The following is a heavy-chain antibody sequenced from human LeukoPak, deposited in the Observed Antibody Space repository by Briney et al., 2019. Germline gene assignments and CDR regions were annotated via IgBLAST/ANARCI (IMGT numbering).Heavy chain of an antibody. D-gene: IGHD1-26*01. CDR1: GYTFTSYY. CDR3: AREGSGSYGGRIFDY. J-gene: IGHJ4*02. V-gene: IGHV1-46*01. Sequence: ASVKVSCKASGYTFTSYYMHWVRQAPGQGLEWMGIINPSGGSTSYAQKFQGRVTMTRDMSTSTVYMELSSLRSEDTAVYYCAREGSGSYGGRIFDYWGQGTLVTVSS. CDR2: INPSGGST.